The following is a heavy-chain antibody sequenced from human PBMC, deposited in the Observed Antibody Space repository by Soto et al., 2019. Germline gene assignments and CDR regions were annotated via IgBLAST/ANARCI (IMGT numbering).Heavy chain of an antibody. V-gene: IGHV3-21*01. CDR2: ISSSSSYI. J-gene: IGHJ4*02. Sequence: GGSLRLSCAASGFTFSSYSMNWVRQAPGKGLEWVSSISSSSSYIYYADSVKGRFTISRDNAKNSLYLQMNSLRAEDTAVYYCARDRSIGYYEFDYWGQGTLVTVSS. D-gene: IGHD3-22*01. CDR3: ARDRSIGYYEFDY. CDR1: GFTFSSYS.